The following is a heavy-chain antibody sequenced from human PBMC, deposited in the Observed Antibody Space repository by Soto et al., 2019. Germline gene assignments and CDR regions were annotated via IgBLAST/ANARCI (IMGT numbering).Heavy chain of an antibody. CDR2: ISSSSSYI. D-gene: IGHD3-22*01. Sequence: GSLRLSCAASGFTFSSYYMSWIRQAPGKGLEWVSYISSSSSYIYYADSVKGRFTISRDNAKNSLYLQMNSLRAEDTAVYYCARCFYDSSGYYLDYWGQGTLVTVSS. CDR1: GFTFSSYY. J-gene: IGHJ4*02. V-gene: IGHV3-21*05. CDR3: ARCFYDSSGYYLDY.